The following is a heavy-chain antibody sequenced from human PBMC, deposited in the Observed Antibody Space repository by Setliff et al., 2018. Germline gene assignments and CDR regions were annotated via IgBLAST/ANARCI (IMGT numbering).Heavy chain of an antibody. CDR2: ISAYNGNT. J-gene: IGHJ6*02. D-gene: IGHD6-19*01. CDR3: ARANDYSSGWYFYYYGMDV. Sequence: ASVKVSCKASGYTFTSYGISWVRQAPGQGLEWMGWISAYNGNTNYAQKLQGRVTMTTDTSTSTAYMELRSLRSDDTAVYCCARANDYSSGWYFYYYGMDVWGQGTTVTVSS. CDR1: GYTFTSYG. V-gene: IGHV1-18*01.